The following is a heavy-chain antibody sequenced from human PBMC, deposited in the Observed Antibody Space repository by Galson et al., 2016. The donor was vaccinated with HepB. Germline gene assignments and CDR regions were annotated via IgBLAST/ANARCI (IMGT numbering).Heavy chain of an antibody. J-gene: IGHJ4*02. D-gene: IGHD6-19*01. V-gene: IGHV3-30-3*01. CDR1: GFNFRGSI. Sequence: SLRLSCAASGFNFRGSIFHWVRQAPDKGLEWVAGLSYDGSSYYVGSVKGRFTVSRDDSKNTLYLQMSSLTDDDTAVYYCARENHSSGRAPTFGNWGQGTLVTVFS. CDR2: LSYDGSS. CDR3: ARENHSSGRAPTFGN.